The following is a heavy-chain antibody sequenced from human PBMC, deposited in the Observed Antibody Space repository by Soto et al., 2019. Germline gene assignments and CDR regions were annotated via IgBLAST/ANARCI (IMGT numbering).Heavy chain of an antibody. CDR1: GGSISSYY. D-gene: IGHD3-3*01. Sequence: PSETLSLTCTVSGGSISSYYWSWIRQPPGKGLEWIGYIYYSGSTNYNPSLKSRVTISVDTSKNQFSLKLSSVTAADTAVYYCARDLGYYDFTGEKNGFDPWGQGTLVTVSS. V-gene: IGHV4-59*01. J-gene: IGHJ5*02. CDR3: ARDLGYYDFTGEKNGFDP. CDR2: IYYSGST.